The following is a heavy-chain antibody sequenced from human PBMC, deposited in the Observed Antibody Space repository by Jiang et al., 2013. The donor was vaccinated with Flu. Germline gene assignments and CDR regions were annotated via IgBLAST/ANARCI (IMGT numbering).Heavy chain of an antibody. CDR3: ARRGGHIVGATGGYFDY. V-gene: IGHV4-4*09. J-gene: IGHJ4*02. CDR2: ISSSGYT. Sequence: ETLSLTCTVSGGSISNYYWSWIRQRPGRDLESIGYISSSGYTRYNPSLMSRVTISLAPSAAQFTLRLSSVTAADTAVYYCARRGGHIVGATGGYFDYWGQGILVTVSS. CDR1: GGSISNYY. D-gene: IGHD1-26*01.